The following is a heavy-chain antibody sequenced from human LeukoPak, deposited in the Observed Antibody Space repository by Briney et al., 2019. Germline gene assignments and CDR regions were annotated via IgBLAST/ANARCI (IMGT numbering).Heavy chain of an antibody. J-gene: IGHJ6*03. CDR2: IYHSGST. V-gene: IGHV4-38-2*02. Sequence: SETLSLTCTVSGYSISSGYYWGWIRQPPGKGLEWIGSIYHSGSTYYNPSLKSRVTISVDTSKNQFSLKLSSVTAADTAVYYCARASPHYDFWSGYIYYYMDVWGKGTTVTVSS. CDR1: GYSISSGYY. D-gene: IGHD3-3*01. CDR3: ARASPHYDFWSGYIYYYMDV.